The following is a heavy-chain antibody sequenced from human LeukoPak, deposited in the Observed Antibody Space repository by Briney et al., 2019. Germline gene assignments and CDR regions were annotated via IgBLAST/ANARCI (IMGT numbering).Heavy chain of an antibody. D-gene: IGHD6-6*01. CDR1: GGSISSYY. V-gene: IGHV4-59*01. Sequence: LSETLSLTCTVSGGSISSYYWSWIRQPPGKGLEWIGYIYYSGSTNYNPSLKSRVTISVDTSKNQFSLKLSSVTAADTAVYYCARAVSSSPYNWFDPWGQGTLVTVSS. CDR3: ARAVSSSPYNWFDP. CDR2: IYYSGST. J-gene: IGHJ5*02.